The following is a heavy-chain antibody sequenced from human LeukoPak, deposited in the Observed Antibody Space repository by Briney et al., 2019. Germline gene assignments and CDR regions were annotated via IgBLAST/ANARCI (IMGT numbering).Heavy chain of an antibody. CDR3: ATYSTRNAREFQS. V-gene: IGHV3-23*01. D-gene: IGHD4-11*01. CDR2: ISGSGGST. CDR1: GFTFSSYA. Sequence: GGSLRLSCAASGFTFSSYAMSWVRQAPGKGLEWVSAISGSGGSTYYADSVKGRFTISRDNSKNTLYLQMNSLRVEDTAVYYYATYSTRNAREFQSWGQGTLVTVSS. J-gene: IGHJ1*01.